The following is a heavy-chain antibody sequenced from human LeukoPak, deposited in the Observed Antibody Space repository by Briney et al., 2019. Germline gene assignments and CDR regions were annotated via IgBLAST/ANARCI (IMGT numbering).Heavy chain of an antibody. D-gene: IGHD3-22*01. V-gene: IGHV3-30*04. J-gene: IGHJ4*02. CDR2: VSYDGSIK. CDR1: GFTFSSYP. CDR3: ARGNYYDSSGYLEN. Sequence: SGGSLRLSCAASGFTFSSYPLHWVRQAPGKGLEWVAVVSYDGSIKYYADTVKGRFTISRDNSKNTLYLQMNSLRAEDTAVYYCARGNYYDSSGYLENWGQGTLVTVSS.